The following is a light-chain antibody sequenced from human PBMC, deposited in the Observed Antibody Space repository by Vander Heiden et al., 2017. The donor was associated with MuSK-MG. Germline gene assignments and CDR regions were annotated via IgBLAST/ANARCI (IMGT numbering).Light chain of an antibody. CDR1: QNIGNY. Sequence: DIQMTQSPSSLSASIGDRVTITCRASQNIGNYLNWYQQKLGQAHKLLIYAASTLQSGDPSRFSGSGSGTDFALTISSLQPEDFATYYCQQTYSSPQSITFGQGTRLDFK. CDR3: QQTYSSPQSIT. CDR2: AAS. V-gene: IGKV1-39*01. J-gene: IGKJ5*01.